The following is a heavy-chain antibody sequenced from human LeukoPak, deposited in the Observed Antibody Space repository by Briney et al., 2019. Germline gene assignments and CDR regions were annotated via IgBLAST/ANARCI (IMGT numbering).Heavy chain of an antibody. D-gene: IGHD6-19*01. CDR1: GFTYSTYA. CDR3: AKGKGSSGWYD. V-gene: IGHV3-23*01. Sequence: PGGSLRLSCAASGFTYSTYAMSWVRQAPGRGLEWVSAVSDSGSGTYYADSVKGRFTISRDNSKNTLYQQMTSLRAEDTALYYCAKGKGSSGWYDWGQGTLVTVSS. J-gene: IGHJ4*02. CDR2: VSDSGSGT.